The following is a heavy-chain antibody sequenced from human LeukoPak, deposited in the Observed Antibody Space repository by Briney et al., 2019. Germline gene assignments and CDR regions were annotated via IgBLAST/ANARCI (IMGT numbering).Heavy chain of an antibody. Sequence: GGSLRLSCAASGFTVSSYWMNWVRQAPGKGLEWVANIKRDGNEKNYVDSVKGRFSISRDNAKNSLYLQMDSLRAEDTAVYYCAKEGAYPIITYDSWGQGALVTVSS. D-gene: IGHD3-10*01. V-gene: IGHV3-7*01. CDR1: GFTVSSYW. CDR2: IKRDGNEK. J-gene: IGHJ5*01. CDR3: AKEGAYPIITYDS.